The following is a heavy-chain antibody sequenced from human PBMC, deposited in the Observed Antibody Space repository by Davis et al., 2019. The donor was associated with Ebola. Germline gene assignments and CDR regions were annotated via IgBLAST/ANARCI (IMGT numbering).Heavy chain of an antibody. CDR3: ARDRIAAAGTRINYYYGMDV. D-gene: IGHD6-13*01. Sequence: GESLKISCAASGFTFSSYGMHWVRQAPGKGLEWVAVIWYDGSNKYYADSVKGRFTISRDNSKNTLYLQMNSLRAEDTAVYYCARDRIAAAGTRINYYYGMDVWGQGTTVTVSS. V-gene: IGHV3-33*01. CDR1: GFTFSSYG. J-gene: IGHJ6*02. CDR2: IWYDGSNK.